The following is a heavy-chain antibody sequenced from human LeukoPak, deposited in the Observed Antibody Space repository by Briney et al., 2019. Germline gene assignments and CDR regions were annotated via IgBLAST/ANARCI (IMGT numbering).Heavy chain of an antibody. D-gene: IGHD1-26*01. V-gene: IGHV3-73*01. CDR2: IRSKPSSYAT. CDR3: SSGTDYYDYGMEV. J-gene: IGHJ6*02. Sequence: PGGSLRLSCAASGFAFSGSTVHWVRRASGKGLEWVGRIRSKPSSYATVYAESVKGRFTISRDDSKNTAYLQMNSLKTEDTAVYYCSSGTDYYDYGMEVWGQGTTITVSS. CDR1: GFAFSGST.